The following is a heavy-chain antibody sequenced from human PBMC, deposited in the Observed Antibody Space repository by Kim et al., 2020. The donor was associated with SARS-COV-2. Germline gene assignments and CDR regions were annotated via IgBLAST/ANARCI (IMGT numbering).Heavy chain of an antibody. Sequence: ASVKVSCKASGFTFTSYDINWVRQATGQGLEWVGWMNPNSGNTGYAQKFQGRVTMTRNTSISTAYMELSSLRSEDTAMYYCARGPVWTGYYYYFGYWGQGTLVTVSS. CDR2: MNPNSGNT. J-gene: IGHJ4*02. CDR1: GFTFTSYD. CDR3: ARGPVWTGYYYYFGY. D-gene: IGHD3-3*01. V-gene: IGHV1-8*01.